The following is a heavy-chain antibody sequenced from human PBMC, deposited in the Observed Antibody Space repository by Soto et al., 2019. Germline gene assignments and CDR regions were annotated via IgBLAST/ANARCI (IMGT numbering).Heavy chain of an antibody. CDR3: ARNYNYDSSGYGWFDP. V-gene: IGHV2-26*01. CDR2: IFSNDEK. CDR1: GFSLSNTRLG. J-gene: IGHJ5*02. Sequence: QVTLKESGPVLVKPTETLTLTCAVSGFSLSNTRLGVSWIRQPPGKALEWLAHIFSNDEKSYSTSLKSRLTISKDTSISQVVLTMTNMDPVDTATYYCARNYNYDSSGYGWFDPWGQGTLVTVSS. D-gene: IGHD3-22*01.